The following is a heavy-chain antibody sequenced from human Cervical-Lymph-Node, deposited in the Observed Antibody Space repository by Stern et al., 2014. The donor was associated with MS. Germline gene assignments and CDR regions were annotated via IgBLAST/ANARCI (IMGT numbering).Heavy chain of an antibody. CDR2: NVPLFGKP. J-gene: IGHJ6*02. Sequence: VHLVESGAEVKKPGSSVKVSCKASGGTFSNYATSWVRQAPGQGVEWMGGNVPLFGKPNYAQKFQGRVTITADESTSTAYMDLSSLRSEDTAVYYCASPLTATSVPFGYYGMDVWGQGTTVTVS. D-gene: IGHD4-17*01. CDR3: ASPLTATSVPFGYYGMDV. CDR1: GGTFSNYA. V-gene: IGHV1-69*01.